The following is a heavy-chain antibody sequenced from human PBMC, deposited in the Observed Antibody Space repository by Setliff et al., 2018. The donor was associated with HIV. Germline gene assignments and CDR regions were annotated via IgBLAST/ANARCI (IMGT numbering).Heavy chain of an antibody. J-gene: IGHJ6*02. V-gene: IGHV4-38-2*01. CDR3: ARAKLGWRPDARDV. CDR1: RSYISGSYY. D-gene: IGHD6-13*01. CDR2: IYPSGSIHHSGAT. Sequence: PSETLSLTCAVSRSYISGSYYWAWIRQPPGKGLEWIGNIYPSGSIHHSGATNYNPSLKGRFTISVDTSKIQFSLNLNAVTAADTAVYYCARAKLGWRPDARDVWGQGTAGTVSS.